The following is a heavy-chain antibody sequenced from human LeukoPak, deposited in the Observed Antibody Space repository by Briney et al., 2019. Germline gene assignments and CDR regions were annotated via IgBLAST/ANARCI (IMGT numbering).Heavy chain of an antibody. CDR3: TTDLAWWELSYYFDY. V-gene: IGHV3-15*01. Sequence: GGSLRLSCAASGFTFSNAWMSWVRQAPGKGLEWVGRIKSKTDGGTTDYAAPVKGRFTISRDDSKNTLYLQMNSLKTEDTAVYYCTTDLAWWELSYYFDYWGQGTLVTVSS. CDR1: GFTFSNAW. D-gene: IGHD1-26*01. J-gene: IGHJ4*02. CDR2: IKSKTDGGTT.